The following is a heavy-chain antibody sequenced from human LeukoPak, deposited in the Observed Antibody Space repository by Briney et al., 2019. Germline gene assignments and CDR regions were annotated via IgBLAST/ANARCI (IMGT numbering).Heavy chain of an antibody. CDR3: ARDGSGYYGSGNFDY. D-gene: IGHD3-10*01. V-gene: IGHV3-21*01. Sequence: GGSLRLSCAASGFTFSSYSMNWVRQAPGKGLEWVSSISSSSSYIYYADSVKGRFTISRDNAKNSLYLQMNSLRAEDTAVYYYARDGSGYYGSGNFDYWGQGTLVTVSS. CDR2: ISSSSSYI. CDR1: GFTFSSYS. J-gene: IGHJ4*02.